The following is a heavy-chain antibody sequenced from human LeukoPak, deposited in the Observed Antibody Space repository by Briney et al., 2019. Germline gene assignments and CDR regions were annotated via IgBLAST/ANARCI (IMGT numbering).Heavy chain of an antibody. CDR2: INTNTGNP. V-gene: IGHV7-4-1*02. CDR1: GYTFTSYA. D-gene: IGHD6-13*01. J-gene: IGHJ4*02. CDR3: ARDGYRVAAAGFDY. Sequence: ASVKVSCKASGYTFTSYAMNWVRQAPGQGLEWMGWINTNTGNPTYAQGFTGRFVFSLDTSVSTAYLQISSLKAEDTAVYYCARDGYRVAAAGFDYWGQGTLVTASS.